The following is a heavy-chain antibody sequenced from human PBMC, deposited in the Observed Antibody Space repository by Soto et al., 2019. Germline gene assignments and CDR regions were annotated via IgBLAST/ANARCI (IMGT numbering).Heavy chain of an antibody. CDR2: IYYSGST. D-gene: IGHD2-8*01. CDR3: ARDSTRGVRSGYYYGMDV. V-gene: IGHV4-31*03. CDR1: GGSISSGGSY. J-gene: IGHJ6*02. Sequence: QVQLQESGPGLVKPSQTLSLTCTVSGGSISSGGSYWSWIRQHPGKSLGWIGYIYYSGSTYYNPSLKSRVTRSVDTSKNQFSLKLSSVTAADTAVYYCARDSTRGVRSGYYYGMDVWGQGTTVTVSS.